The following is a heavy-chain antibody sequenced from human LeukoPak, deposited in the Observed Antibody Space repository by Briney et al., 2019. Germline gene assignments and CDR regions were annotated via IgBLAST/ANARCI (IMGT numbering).Heavy chain of an antibody. CDR1: GYTFTGYY. CDR2: INPNSGGT. V-gene: IGHV1-2*02. J-gene: IGHJ5*02. CDR3: ARGTPHWYGSGSYYLGSWFDP. D-gene: IGHD3-10*01. Sequence: ASVKVSCKASGYTFTGYYIHWVRQAPGQGLEWMGWINPNSGGTNYAQKFQGRVTVTRDTSISTAYMELSRLRSDDTAVYYCARGTPHWYGSGSYYLGSWFDPWGQGTLVTVSS.